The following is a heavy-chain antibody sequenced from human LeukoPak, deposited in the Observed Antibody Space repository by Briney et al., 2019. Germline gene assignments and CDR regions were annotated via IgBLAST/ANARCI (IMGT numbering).Heavy chain of an antibody. J-gene: IGHJ4*02. CDR1: GFTFSSYA. CDR2: ISGSGGST. D-gene: IGHD1-26*01. V-gene: IGHV3-23*01. Sequence: PGGSLRLSCAASGFTFSSYAMSWVRQAPGKGLEWVSAISGSGGSTYYADSVKGRFTISRDNSKNTLYLQMNSLRAEDTAVYYCARPDSGSYSTPFDYWGQGTLVTVSS. CDR3: ARPDSGSYSTPFDY.